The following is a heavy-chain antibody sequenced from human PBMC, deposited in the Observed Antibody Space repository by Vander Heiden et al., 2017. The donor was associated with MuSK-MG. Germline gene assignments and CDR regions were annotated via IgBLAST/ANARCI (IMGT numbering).Heavy chain of an antibody. CDR1: GDPINSGGFY. V-gene: IGHV4-61*02. J-gene: IGHJ6*02. Sequence: QVQLQESGPGLVKPSQTLSLTCTVSGDPINSGGFYWSWIRQPAGKGLEWIGRIHTSGSTRYNPSLKSRVTMSADTSKNQISLNLSSVTAADTAVYYCARRTEMNYYGLDVWGQGTTVTVSS. CDR2: IHTSGST. CDR3: ARRTEMNYYGLDV.